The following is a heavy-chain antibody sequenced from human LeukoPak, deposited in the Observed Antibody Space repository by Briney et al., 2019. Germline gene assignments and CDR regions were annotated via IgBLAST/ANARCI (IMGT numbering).Heavy chain of an antibody. CDR3: ARGRGGYSYGAFDY. V-gene: IGHV1-8*01. J-gene: IGHJ4*02. Sequence: ASVNVSCTASGYTFTSYDINWVRQAPGQGVERVGWMNPNSGNTGYAQKFQGRVTMTRNTSISTAYMELSSLRSEDTAVYYCARGRGGYSYGAFDYWGQGTLVTVSS. CDR2: MNPNSGNT. CDR1: GYTFTSYD. D-gene: IGHD5-18*01.